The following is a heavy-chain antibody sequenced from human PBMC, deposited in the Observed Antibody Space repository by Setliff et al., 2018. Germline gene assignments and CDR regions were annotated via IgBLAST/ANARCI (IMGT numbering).Heavy chain of an antibody. J-gene: IGHJ6*03. Sequence: ASVKVSCKASGYTFTTYGISWVRQAPGQRLEWMGWINAGNGNTKYSQKFQGRVTITRDTSASTAYMELSSLRSEDTAVYYCARDKLWLMGYYYYYYMDVWGKGTTVTVSS. CDR1: GYTFTTYG. CDR2: INAGNGNT. V-gene: IGHV1-3*01. CDR3: ARDKLWLMGYYYYYYMDV. D-gene: IGHD5-18*01.